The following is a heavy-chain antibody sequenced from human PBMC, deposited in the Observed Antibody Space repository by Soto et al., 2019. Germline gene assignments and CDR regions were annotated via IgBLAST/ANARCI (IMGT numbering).Heavy chain of an antibody. CDR1: GFTFSTYV. Sequence: QVQLVESGGGVVQPGRSLRLSCAASGFTFSTYVMHWVRHAPGKGLEWVAGISKDGNSEHYADSVKGRFTISRDNSKSTMDLQMNSLTDGGTAVYHCAREDESSGHAGTFHHWGQGTLVTVS. CDR2: ISKDGNSE. D-gene: IGHD3-22*01. V-gene: IGHV3-30-3*01. J-gene: IGHJ1*01. CDR3: AREDESSGHAGTFHH.